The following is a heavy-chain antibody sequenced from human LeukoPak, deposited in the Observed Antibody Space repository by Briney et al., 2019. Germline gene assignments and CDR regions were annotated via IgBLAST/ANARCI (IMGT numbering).Heavy chain of an antibody. CDR2: MNPNSGNT. D-gene: IGHD2-2*01. V-gene: IGHV1-8*01. Sequence: ASVKVSCKASGYTFTSYDINWVRQATGQGLERMGWMNPNSGNTGYAQKFQGRVTMTRNTSISPAYMELSSLRSEDTAVYYCARAPAAVNYYYYGMDVWGQGTTVTVSS. J-gene: IGHJ6*02. CDR3: ARAPAAVNYYYYGMDV. CDR1: GYTFTSYD.